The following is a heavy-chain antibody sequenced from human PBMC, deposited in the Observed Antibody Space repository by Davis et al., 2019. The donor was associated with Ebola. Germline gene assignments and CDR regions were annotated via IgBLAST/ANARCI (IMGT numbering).Heavy chain of an antibody. Sequence: GGSLRLSCAASGFSFSSYWMSWVRQAPGKGLEWVANINQDGSQINYVDSMRGRFTISRDNAKNSLYLQMNSLRGEDTAMYYCARDDHNNGYRIDHWGQGTLVTVSS. CDR1: GFSFSSYW. CDR3: ARDDHNNGYRIDH. D-gene: IGHD3-22*01. CDR2: INQDGSQI. V-gene: IGHV3-7*01. J-gene: IGHJ4*02.